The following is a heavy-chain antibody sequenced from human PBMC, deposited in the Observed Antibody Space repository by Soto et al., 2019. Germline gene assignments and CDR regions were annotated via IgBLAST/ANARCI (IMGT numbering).Heavy chain of an antibody. CDR1: GGFISSSNW. J-gene: IGHJ4*02. CDR2: IYHSGST. Sequence: PEALCLTCAASGGFISSSNWWRWVRQPPGKGLEWIGEIYHSGSTNHNPSLKSRVTISVDKSKNQFSLELSSVTAADTAVYYCARVSQSTGTNVFLDYWGQGTLVTVS. V-gene: IGHV4-4*03. CDR3: ARVSQSTGTNVFLDY. D-gene: IGHD4-17*01.